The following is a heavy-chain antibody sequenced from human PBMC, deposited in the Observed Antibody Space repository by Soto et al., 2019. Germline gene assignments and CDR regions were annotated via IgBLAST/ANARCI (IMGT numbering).Heavy chain of an antibody. V-gene: IGHV4-34*01. Sequence: PSETLSLTCAVYGGSFSGYYWSWIRQPPGKGLEWIGEINHSGSTNYNPSLKSRVTISVDTSKNQFSLKLSSVIAADTAVYYCARVKSWFDPWGQGTSVTVS. CDR1: GGSFSGYY. J-gene: IGHJ5*02. CDR2: INHSGST. CDR3: ARVKSWFDP.